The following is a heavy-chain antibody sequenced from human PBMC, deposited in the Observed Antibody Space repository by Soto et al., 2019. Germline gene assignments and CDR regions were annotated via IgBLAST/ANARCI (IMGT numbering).Heavy chain of an antibody. J-gene: IGHJ4*02. Sequence: GGSLRLSCAASGFTFSSYSMNWVRQAPGKGLEWVSSISSSSSYIYYADSVKGRFTISRDNAKNSLYLQMNSLRAEDTAVYYCARDSAEPWRVSAKATTPSSFDYWGQGTLVTVSS. V-gene: IGHV3-21*01. CDR3: ARDSAEPWRVSAKATTPSSFDY. CDR2: ISSSSSYI. D-gene: IGHD1-26*01. CDR1: GFTFSSYS.